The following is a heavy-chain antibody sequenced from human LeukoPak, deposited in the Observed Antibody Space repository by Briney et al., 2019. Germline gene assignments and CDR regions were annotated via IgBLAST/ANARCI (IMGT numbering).Heavy chain of an antibody. CDR3: ARVVSSSWLYYYYYMDV. CDR1: RFTFSSYS. V-gene: IGHV3-30*03. D-gene: IGHD6-13*01. CDR2: ISYDGSNK. Sequence: GGSLRLSCAASRFTFSSYSMNWVRQAPGKGLEWVAVISYDGSNKYYADSVKGRFTISRDNSKNTLYLQMNSLRAEDTAVYYCARVVSSSWLYYYYYMDVWGKGTTVTVSS. J-gene: IGHJ6*03.